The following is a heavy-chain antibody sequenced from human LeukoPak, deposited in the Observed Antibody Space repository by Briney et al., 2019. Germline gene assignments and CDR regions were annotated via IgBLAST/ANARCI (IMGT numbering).Heavy chain of an antibody. CDR3: ARVAGPVYYYGSGSSLD. CDR2: IRGRGYGWTT. Sequence: PGGSLRLSCTGSGFIFGDYTMTWFRQTPGKGLEWVGFIRGRGYGWTTEYAASVKGRFTMSRDDSRSIAYLQMNSLRAEDTAVYYCARVAGPVYYYGSGSSLDWGQGTLVTVSS. V-gene: IGHV3-49*03. CDR1: GFIFGDYT. D-gene: IGHD3-10*01. J-gene: IGHJ4*02.